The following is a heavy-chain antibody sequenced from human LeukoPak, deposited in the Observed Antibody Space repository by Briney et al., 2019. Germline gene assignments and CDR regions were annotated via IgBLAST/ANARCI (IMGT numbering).Heavy chain of an antibody. D-gene: IGHD4-11*01. CDR2: IIPIFGTA. CDR3: ARAPDTVTTAPWFDP. Sequence: SVKVSCKASGGTFSSYAISWVRQAPGQGLEWMGGIIPIFGTANYAQKFQGRVTITTDESASTAYMELSSLRSEDTAVYYCARAPDTVTTAPWFDPWGQGTLVTVSS. CDR1: GGTFSSYA. V-gene: IGHV1-69*05. J-gene: IGHJ5*02.